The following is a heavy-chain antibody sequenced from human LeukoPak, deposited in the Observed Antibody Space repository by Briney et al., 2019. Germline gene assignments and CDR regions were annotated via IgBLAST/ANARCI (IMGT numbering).Heavy chain of an antibody. D-gene: IGHD6-13*01. Sequence: GGSLRLSCAASGFTVSSNHMSWVRQGPGKGLEWVSVIYRGGSTYYADSVKGRFTISRDNSKNTLYLQMNSLRTEDTAVYYCARVTFSSSWYYFDYWGQGTLVTVSS. CDR1: GFTVSSNH. J-gene: IGHJ4*02. V-gene: IGHV3-66*01. CDR2: IYRGGST. CDR3: ARVTFSSSWYYFDY.